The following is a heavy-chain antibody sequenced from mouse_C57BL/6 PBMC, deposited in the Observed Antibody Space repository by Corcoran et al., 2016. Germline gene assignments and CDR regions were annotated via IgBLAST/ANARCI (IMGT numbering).Heavy chain of an antibody. CDR1: GYTFTTYG. Sequence: QIQLVHSGPELKKPGETVKISCKASGYTFTTYGMSWVKQAPGEGLKWRGWINTYSGVPTYADDFKGRFAFSLETSASTAYLQINNLKNEDTATYFCARWSYDDYWGQGTTLTVSS. D-gene: IGHD2-12*01. V-gene: IGHV9-3*01. CDR3: ARWSYDDY. CDR2: INTYSGVP. J-gene: IGHJ2*01.